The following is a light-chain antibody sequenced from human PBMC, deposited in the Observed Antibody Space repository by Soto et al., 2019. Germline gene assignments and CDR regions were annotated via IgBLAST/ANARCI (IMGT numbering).Light chain of an antibody. V-gene: IGLV2-14*03. Sequence: QSALTQPASVSGSPGQSITISCTGTSSDVGGYNYVSWYQHHPGKAPKLIIYDVSHRPSGVSNRLSGSKSGNTASLTISGLQAEDEADYYCNSYTSSSTRVFGGGTKLTVL. J-gene: IGLJ2*01. CDR3: NSYTSSSTRV. CDR1: SSDVGGYNY. CDR2: DVS.